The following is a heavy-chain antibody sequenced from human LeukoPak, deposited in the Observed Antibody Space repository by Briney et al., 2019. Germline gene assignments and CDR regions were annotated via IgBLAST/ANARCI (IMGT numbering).Heavy chain of an antibody. CDR1: GFIVSSNY. Sequence: GGSLRLSCAASGFIVSSNYMSWVRQAPGKGLEWVSVIYSGGSTYYADSVKGRFTISRDKSKNTLFLQMNSLRAEDTAVYYCARGVHDFWSGFYFDYWGQGTLVTVSS. J-gene: IGHJ4*02. V-gene: IGHV3-66*02. CDR2: IYSGGST. D-gene: IGHD3-3*01. CDR3: ARGVHDFWSGFYFDY.